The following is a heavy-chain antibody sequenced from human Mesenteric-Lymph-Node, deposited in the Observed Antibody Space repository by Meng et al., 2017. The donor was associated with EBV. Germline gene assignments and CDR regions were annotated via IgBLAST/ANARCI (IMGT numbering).Heavy chain of an antibody. CDR2: IYYSGSA. Sequence: QVLLQDVGHGLVKPSELQVLSCTVSGSSVSSGSYYWSWIRQPPGKGLEWIGYIYYSGSANYNPSLKSRVTISVDTSKNQFSLKLSSVTAADTAVYYCGRGRTYWYFDLWGRGTLVTVSS. V-gene: IGHV4-61*01. CDR1: GSSVSSGSYY. J-gene: IGHJ2*01. CDR3: GRGRTYWYFDL.